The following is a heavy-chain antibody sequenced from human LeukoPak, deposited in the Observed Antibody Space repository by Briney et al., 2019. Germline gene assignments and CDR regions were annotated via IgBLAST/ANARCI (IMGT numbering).Heavy chain of an antibody. V-gene: IGHV4-34*01. D-gene: IGHD5-18*01. CDR3: ARRPVRIQLFGGVDV. CDR2: INHSGST. Sequence: SETLSLTCAVYGGSFSGYYWSWIRHPPGKGLEWIGEINHSGSTNYNPSLKSRVTISVDTSKNQFSLKLSSVTGADAAVYYCARRPVRIQLFGGVDVWGQGTLVTVSS. CDR1: GGSFSGYY. J-gene: IGHJ4*02.